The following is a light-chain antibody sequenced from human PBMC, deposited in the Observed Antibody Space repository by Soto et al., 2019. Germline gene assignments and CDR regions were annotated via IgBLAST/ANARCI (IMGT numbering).Light chain of an antibody. CDR3: QETYSTPRT. V-gene: IGKV1-39*01. CDR1: QSISTY. CDR2: SAS. Sequence: DIQMTQSPSSLSASVGDRVTITCRASQSISTYLNWYQQKPGKAPKFLIYSASYLQSGVPSRFSGSGSGTDFTLTISSLQPEDFATYYCQETYSTPRTFGQGTKVEMK. J-gene: IGKJ1*01.